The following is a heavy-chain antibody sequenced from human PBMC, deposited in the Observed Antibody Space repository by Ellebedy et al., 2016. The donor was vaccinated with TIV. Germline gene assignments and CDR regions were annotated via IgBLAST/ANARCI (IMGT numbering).Heavy chain of an antibody. J-gene: IGHJ4*02. V-gene: IGHV3-53*01. CDR2: IYSGGNT. CDR3: ARDRTNWGFLDL. CDR1: GLTVSTNY. D-gene: IGHD7-27*01. Sequence: GESLKISXEASGLTVSTNYMNWVRQAPGKGLEWVSVIYSGGNTYYADSVKGRFTVSRDTSRNTLYLHMSGLTPDDTAVYYCARDRTNWGFLDLWGQGTLVTVSS.